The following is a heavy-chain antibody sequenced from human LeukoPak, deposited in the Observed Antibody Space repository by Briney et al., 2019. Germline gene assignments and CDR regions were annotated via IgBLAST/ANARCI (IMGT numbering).Heavy chain of an antibody. CDR3: APERGIVGATPIDY. CDR1: GFTFSSYS. V-gene: IGHV3-21*01. Sequence: GGSLRLSCAASGFTFSSYSMNWVRQAPGKGLEWVSSISSSSSYIYYADSEKGRFTISRDNAKNSLYLQMNSLRAEDTAVYYCAPERGIVGATPIDYWGQGTLVTVSS. D-gene: IGHD1-26*01. J-gene: IGHJ4*02. CDR2: ISSSSSYI.